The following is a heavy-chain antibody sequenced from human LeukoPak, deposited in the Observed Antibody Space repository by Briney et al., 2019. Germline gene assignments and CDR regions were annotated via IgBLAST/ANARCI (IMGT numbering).Heavy chain of an antibody. J-gene: IGHJ4*02. D-gene: IGHD3-10*01. CDR3: ARGPDYYGSGGFDY. Sequence: PGGSLRLSCAASGFTFSSYAMHRVRQAPGKGLEWVAVISYDGSNKYYADSVKGRFTISRDKSKNTLYLQMNSLRAEDTAVYYCARGPDYYGSGGFDYWGQGTLVTVSS. CDR1: GFTFSSYA. CDR2: ISYDGSNK. V-gene: IGHV3-30*01.